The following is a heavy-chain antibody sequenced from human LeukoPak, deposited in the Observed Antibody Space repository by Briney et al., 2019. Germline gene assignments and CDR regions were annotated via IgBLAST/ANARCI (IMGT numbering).Heavy chain of an antibody. D-gene: IGHD4-17*01. CDR3: ARHPDHYGDYGELYFDY. Sequence: SETLSLTCTVSGGSISSNSYYWGWIRQPPGKGLEWIGSIYYSGSTYYNPSLKSRITISVDTSKNQFSLQLSSVTAADTAVYYCARHPDHYGDYGELYFDYWGQGTLVTVSS. CDR1: GGSISSNSYY. J-gene: IGHJ4*02. CDR2: IYYSGST. V-gene: IGHV4-39*01.